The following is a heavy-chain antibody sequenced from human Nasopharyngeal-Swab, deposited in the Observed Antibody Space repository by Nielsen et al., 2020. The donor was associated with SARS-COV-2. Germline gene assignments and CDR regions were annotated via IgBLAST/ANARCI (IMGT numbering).Heavy chain of an antibody. V-gene: IGHV3-7*01. CDR3: ARDDYVWGSYRYTTYFDY. J-gene: IGHJ4*02. D-gene: IGHD3-16*02. CDR2: IKQDGSEK. CDR1: GFTFSSYW. Sequence: GESLKISCAASGFTFSSYWMNWVRQAPGKGLEWVANIKQDGSEKYYVDAVKGRFNNSRDNAKNSLYLQMNSLRAEDTAFYYCARDDYVWGSYRYTTYFDYWGQGTLVTVSS.